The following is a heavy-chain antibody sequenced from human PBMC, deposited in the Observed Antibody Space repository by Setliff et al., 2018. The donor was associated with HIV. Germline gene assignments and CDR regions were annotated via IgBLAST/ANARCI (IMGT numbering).Heavy chain of an antibody. CDR3: ARHRPWEVDVFDI. D-gene: IGHD1-26*01. J-gene: IGHJ3*02. CDR2: ISYNGIT. V-gene: IGHV4-59*08. Sequence: PSETLSLTCSVSGGSMRNYYWSWIRQPPRKGLEWVGYISYNGITTYNPSLKSRVTISVDTSKNQFSLNLTSVTAADTAVYYCARHRPWEVDVFDIWGQGTMVTVSS. CDR1: GGSMRNYY.